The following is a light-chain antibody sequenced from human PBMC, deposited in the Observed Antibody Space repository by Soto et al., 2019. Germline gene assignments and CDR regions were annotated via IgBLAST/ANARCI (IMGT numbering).Light chain of an antibody. CDR3: QPYNNWPT. CDR2: GAS. CDR1: QSVSSN. Sequence: EIVMTQSTATLSVSPGERATLSCRASQSVSSNLAWYQQKPGQAPRRLIYGASTRATGIPARFSGSGSGTEFTLTISSLQSEDFAVYYCQPYNNWPTFGPGTKVDIK. V-gene: IGKV3-15*01. J-gene: IGKJ3*01.